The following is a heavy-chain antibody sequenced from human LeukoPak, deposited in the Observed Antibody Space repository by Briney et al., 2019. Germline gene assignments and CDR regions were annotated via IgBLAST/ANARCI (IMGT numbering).Heavy chain of an antibody. CDR2: ISSSSSYI. CDR3: AGYAGAPSTFDY. J-gene: IGHJ4*02. V-gene: IGHV3-21*01. CDR1: GFTFSSYS. Sequence: GGSLRLSCAASGFTFSSYSMNWVRQAPGKGLEWVSSISSSSSYIYYADSVKGRFTISRDNAKNSLYLQMNSLRAEDTAVYYCAGYAGAPSTFDYWGQGTLVSVSS. D-gene: IGHD2-2*01.